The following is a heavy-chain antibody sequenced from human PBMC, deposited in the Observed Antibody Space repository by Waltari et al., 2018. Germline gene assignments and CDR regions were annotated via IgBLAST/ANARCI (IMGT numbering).Heavy chain of an antibody. J-gene: IGHJ4*02. CDR1: GFTFDDYA. CDR2: ISWNSGSI. CDR3: AKERIQRELLKGPLNR. V-gene: IGHV3-9*01. Sequence: EVQLVESGGGLVQPGRSLRLSCAASGFTFDDYAMHWVRRAPGKGLEWVSGISWNSGSIGYADSVKGRFTISRDNAKNSLYLQMNSLRAEDTALYYCAKERIQRELLKGPLNRRGQGTLVTVSS. D-gene: IGHD1-26*01.